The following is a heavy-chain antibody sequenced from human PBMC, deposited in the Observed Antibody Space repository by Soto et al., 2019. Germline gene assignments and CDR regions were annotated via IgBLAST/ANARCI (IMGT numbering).Heavy chain of an antibody. CDR3: ARQYFPSKLEPEGLDP. D-gene: IGHD1-1*01. CDR2: IYPGDSDT. Sequence: PGESLNISCKGSGYSFTSYWIGWVRQMPGKGLEWMGIIYPGDSDTRYSPSFQGQVTISADKSISTAYLQWSSLKASDTAMYYCARQYFPSKLEPEGLDPWGQGTPVTVSS. V-gene: IGHV5-51*01. J-gene: IGHJ5*02. CDR1: GYSFTSYW.